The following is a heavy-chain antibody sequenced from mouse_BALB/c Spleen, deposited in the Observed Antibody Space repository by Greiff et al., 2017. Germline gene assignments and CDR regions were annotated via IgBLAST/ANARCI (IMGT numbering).Heavy chain of an antibody. Sequence: EVQRVESGGGLVQPKGSLKLSCAASGFTFNTYAMHWVCQAPGKGLEWVARIRSKSNNYATYYADSVKDRFTISRDDSQSMLYLQMNNLKTEDTAMYYCVRETPYGNYFDYWGQGTTLTVSS. D-gene: IGHD2-1*01. V-gene: IGHV10-3*03. CDR2: IRSKSNNYAT. CDR3: VRETPYGNYFDY. CDR1: GFTFNTYA. J-gene: IGHJ2*01.